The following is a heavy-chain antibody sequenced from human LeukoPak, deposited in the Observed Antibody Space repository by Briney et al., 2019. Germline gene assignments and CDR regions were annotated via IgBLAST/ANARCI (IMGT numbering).Heavy chain of an antibody. Sequence: PSETLSLTCAVSGGSISSSNWWSWVRQPPGKGLEWIGEIYHSGSTNYNPSLKSRVTISVDKSKNQFSLKLSSGTAADTAVYYCARAGSSGTRLYYWGQGTLVTVSS. D-gene: IGHD6-6*01. CDR2: IYHSGST. J-gene: IGHJ4*02. CDR3: ARAGSSGTRLYY. V-gene: IGHV4-4*02. CDR1: GGSISSSNW.